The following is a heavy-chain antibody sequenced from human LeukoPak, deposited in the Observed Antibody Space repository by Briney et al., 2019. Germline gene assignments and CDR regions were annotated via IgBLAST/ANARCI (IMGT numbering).Heavy chain of an antibody. V-gene: IGHV3-7*01. CDR2: IKPDGSED. J-gene: IGHJ4*02. Sequence: GGSLSLPCAPPGPPFRNFWRSWARQAPGKGLEWVASIKPDGSEDFYADSVKGRLNISRDNAKNSLFLQMTNLKAEDTAVYYCAVDRRFKIFDYWGQGTLVTVSS. CDR1: GPPFRNFW. D-gene: IGHD5-24*01. CDR3: AVDRRFKIFDY.